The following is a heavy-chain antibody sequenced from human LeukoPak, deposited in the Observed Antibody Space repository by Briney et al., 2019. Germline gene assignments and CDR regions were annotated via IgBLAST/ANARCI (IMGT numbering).Heavy chain of an antibody. D-gene: IGHD6-13*01. CDR2: ISWNSGSI. J-gene: IGHJ5*02. CDR1: GFTFDDYA. V-gene: IGHV3-9*01. CDR3: ARDAIHSSSRRGWFDP. Sequence: GGSLRLSCAASGFTFDDYAMHWVRQAPGKGLEWVSGISWNSGSIGYADSVKGRFTISRDNAKNSLYLQMNSLRAEDTALYYCARDAIHSSSRRGWFDPWGQGTLVTVSS.